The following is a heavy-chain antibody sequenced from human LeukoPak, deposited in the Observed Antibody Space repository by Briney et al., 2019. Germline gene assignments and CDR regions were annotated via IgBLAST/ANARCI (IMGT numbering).Heavy chain of an antibody. CDR1: GYTFTGYY. D-gene: IGHD3-16*01. Sequence: ASVTVSCKASGYTFTGYYMHWVRQAPGQGLEWMGWINPNSGGTNYAQKFQGRVTMTRDTSISTAYMELSRLTSDDTAVYYCATIMSGHWYFDLWGRGTLVTVSS. CDR2: INPNSGGT. CDR3: ATIMSGHWYFDL. J-gene: IGHJ2*01. V-gene: IGHV1-2*02.